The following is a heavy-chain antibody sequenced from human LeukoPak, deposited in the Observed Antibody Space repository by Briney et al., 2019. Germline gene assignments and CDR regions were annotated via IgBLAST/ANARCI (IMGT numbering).Heavy chain of an antibody. V-gene: IGHV3-11*04. CDR2: ISSSGSTI. D-gene: IGHD6-19*01. CDR1: GFTFSDYY. J-gene: IGHJ4*02. CDR3: AKDRKYSSGWFFPDY. Sequence: PGGSLRLSCAASGFTFSDYYMSWIRQAPGKGLEWVSYISSSGSTIYYADSVKGRFTISRDNSKNTLYLQMNSLRAEDTAVYYCAKDRKYSSGWFFPDYWGQGTLVTVSS.